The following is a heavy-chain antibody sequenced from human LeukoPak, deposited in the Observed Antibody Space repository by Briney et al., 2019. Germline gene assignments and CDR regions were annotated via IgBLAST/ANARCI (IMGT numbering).Heavy chain of an antibody. V-gene: IGHV1-24*01. J-gene: IGHJ5*02. CDR3: ALWLGNWFDP. Sequence: ASVKVSCKASGYTFTGYYMHWVRQAPGQGLEWMGGFDPEDGETIYAQKFQGRVTMTEDTSTDTAYMELSSLRSEDTAVYYCALWLGNWFDPWGQGTLVTVSS. CDR1: GYTFTGYY. D-gene: IGHD5-12*01. CDR2: FDPEDGET.